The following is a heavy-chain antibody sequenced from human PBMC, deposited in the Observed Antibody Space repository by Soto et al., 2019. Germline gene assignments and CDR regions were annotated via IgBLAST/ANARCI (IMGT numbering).Heavy chain of an antibody. CDR1: GFTFSNYA. J-gene: IGHJ4*02. D-gene: IGHD6-19*01. CDR3: AKTPRQWLVYVDY. Sequence: EVQLLESGGGLVQPGGSLRLSCVASGFTFSNYAMSWVRQAPGKGLEWVSGISGSGGTTYYADSVKGRFTVSRDNSKDTLNLQMNSLRAEDTAIYYCAKTPRQWLVYVDYWGQGTVVTVSS. V-gene: IGHV3-23*01. CDR2: ISGSGGTT.